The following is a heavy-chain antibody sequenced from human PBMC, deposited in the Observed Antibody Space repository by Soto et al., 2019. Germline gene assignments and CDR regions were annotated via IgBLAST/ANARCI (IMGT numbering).Heavy chain of an antibody. CDR1: GFSFTPYG. V-gene: IGHV3-33*01. CDR3: ARGGVTGIVGIFGRPVDM. J-gene: IGHJ3*02. CDR2: IGYDGNNK. Sequence: QVQLVESGGGWVQPGRSLRLSCEATGFSFTPYGMHWVSQAPGKGLEWVAVIGYDGNNKYYAYSVEGRFTISRENSKNTVYLQMKSLRGDDTAVYYCARGGVTGIVGIFGRPVDMWGQGTVVTVSS. D-gene: IGHD2-21*01.